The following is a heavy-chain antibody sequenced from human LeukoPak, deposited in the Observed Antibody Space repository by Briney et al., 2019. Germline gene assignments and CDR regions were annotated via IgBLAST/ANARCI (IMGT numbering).Heavy chain of an antibody. J-gene: IGHJ3*02. D-gene: IGHD1-14*01. V-gene: IGHV3-33*01. Sequence: PGRSLRLSCAASGFTFSSYGMHWVRQAPGKGLEWVAVIWYDGSNKYYADSVKGRFTISRDNSKNTLYLQMNSLRAEDTAVYYCARDPGTDAFDIWGQGTMVTVSS. CDR3: ARDPGTDAFDI. CDR2: IWYDGSNK. CDR1: GFTFSSYG.